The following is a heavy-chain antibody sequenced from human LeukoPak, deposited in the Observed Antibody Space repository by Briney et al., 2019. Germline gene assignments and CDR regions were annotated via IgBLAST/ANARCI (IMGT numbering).Heavy chain of an antibody. J-gene: IGHJ4*02. CDR2: ISGSGGNT. V-gene: IGHV3-23*01. CDR1: GFAFSGFA. Sequence: GGSLRLSCSASGFAFSGFAMGWVRQAPGKGLEWVLSISGSGGNTYYADSVEGRFTISRDNSKNTLYLQMNSLRAEDTALYYCARGRGGDYVPSRFDYWGQGTLVTVSS. CDR3: ARGRGGDYVPSRFDY. D-gene: IGHD4-17*01.